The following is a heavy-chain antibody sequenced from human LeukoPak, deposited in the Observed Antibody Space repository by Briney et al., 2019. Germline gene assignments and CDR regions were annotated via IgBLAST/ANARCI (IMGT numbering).Heavy chain of an antibody. CDR3: ARGGVVDY. CDR1: GFTFSSYA. J-gene: IGHJ4*02. CDR2: ISYDGSNK. Sequence: GRSLRLSCAASGFTFSSYAMHWVRQAPGKGLEWVAVISYDGSNKYYAHSVKGRFTISRDNSKNTLYLQMNSLRAEDTAVYYCARGGVVDYWGQGTLVTVSS. D-gene: IGHD3-3*01. V-gene: IGHV3-30-3*01.